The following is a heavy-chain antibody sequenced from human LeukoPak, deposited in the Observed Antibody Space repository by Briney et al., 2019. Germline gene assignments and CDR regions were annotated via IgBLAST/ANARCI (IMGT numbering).Heavy chain of an antibody. CDR1: GYTFTSYG. CDR2: ISAYNGNT. V-gene: IGHV1-18*01. D-gene: IGHD2-15*01. CDR3: ARVYCSGGSCYSNWFDP. Sequence: ASVKVSCKASGYTFTSYGISWVRQAPGQGREWMGWISAYNGNTNYAQKLQGRVTMTTDTSTSTAYMELRSLRSDDTAVYYCARVYCSGGSCYSNWFDPWGQGTLVTVSS. J-gene: IGHJ5*02.